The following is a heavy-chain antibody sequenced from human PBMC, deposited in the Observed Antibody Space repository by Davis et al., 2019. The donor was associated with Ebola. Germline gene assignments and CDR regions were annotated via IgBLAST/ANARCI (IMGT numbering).Heavy chain of an antibody. J-gene: IGHJ4*02. CDR2: ISYDGSSK. CDR1: GFRFRDYG. CDR3: AKGTNRIAVAGMGQNN. V-gene: IGHV3-30*18. Sequence: GGSLRLSCAGSGFRFRDYGMHWVRQAPGKGLEWVSVISYDGSSKYYADSVKGRFTISRDNSKNTLFLQMNSLRAEDTAVYHCAKGTNRIAVAGMGQNNWGQGTLVTVSS. D-gene: IGHD6-19*01.